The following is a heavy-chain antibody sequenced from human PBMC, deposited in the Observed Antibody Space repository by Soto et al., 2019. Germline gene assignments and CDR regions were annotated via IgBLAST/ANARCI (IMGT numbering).Heavy chain of an antibody. D-gene: IGHD6-13*01. CDR3: AREMAAAGASYYYGMDV. CDR2: ISSSSSYI. J-gene: IGHJ6*02. Sequence: GGSLRLSCAASGFTFSSYSMNWVRQAPGKGLEWVSSISSSSSYIYYADSVKGRFTISRDNAKNSLYLQMNSLRAEDTAVYYCAREMAAAGASYYYGMDVWGQGTTVTVSS. V-gene: IGHV3-21*01. CDR1: GFTFSSYS.